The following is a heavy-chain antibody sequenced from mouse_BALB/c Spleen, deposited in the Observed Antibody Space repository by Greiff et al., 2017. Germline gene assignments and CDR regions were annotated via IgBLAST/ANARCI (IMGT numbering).Heavy chain of an antibody. CDR2: IYPSDSYT. CDR3: TRNEGFYYYAMDY. V-gene: IGHV1-69*02. Sequence: QVQLKQPGAELVRPGASVKLSCKASGYTFTSYWINWVKQRPGQGLEWIGNIYPSDSYTNYNQKFKDKATLTVDKSSSTAYMQLSSPTSEDSAVYYCTRNEGFYYYAMDYWGQGTSVTVSS. CDR1: GYTFTSYW. J-gene: IGHJ4*01.